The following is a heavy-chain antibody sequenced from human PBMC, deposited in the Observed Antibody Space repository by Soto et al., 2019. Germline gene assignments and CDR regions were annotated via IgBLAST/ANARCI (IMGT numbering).Heavy chain of an antibody. Sequence: QVQLEQSGAEVKQPGSSVRVSCKASGGTFSNSAISWVRQAPGQGLEWMGGIMPVFRAPDYAQNFQGRVTITADESTSTAYMELHGLRSDDTAVYFCARDKDRLPLGGNYYYILDVWGQGTTVTVSS. CDR1: GGTFSNSA. V-gene: IGHV1-69*12. D-gene: IGHD5-12*01. CDR2: IMPVFRAP. J-gene: IGHJ6*02. CDR3: ARDKDRLPLGGNYYYILDV.